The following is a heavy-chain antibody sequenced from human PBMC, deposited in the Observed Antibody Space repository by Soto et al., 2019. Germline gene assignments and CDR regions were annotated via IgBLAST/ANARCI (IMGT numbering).Heavy chain of an antibody. V-gene: IGHV4-31*03. CDR2: IYYSGST. D-gene: IGHD2-2*01. CDR3: AGGRVDCSRTHCDGDCFDI. Sequence: QVQLQESGPGLVKPSQTLSLTCTVSGGSISSGGYYWSWIRQHPGKGLEWIGYIYYSGSTYYNPSPKGRVNLSVDTAKNQFSLKLSPLTAADPAGYYCAGGRVDCSRTHCDGDCFDIWGQGTMVTVSS. J-gene: IGHJ3*02. CDR1: GGSISSGGYY.